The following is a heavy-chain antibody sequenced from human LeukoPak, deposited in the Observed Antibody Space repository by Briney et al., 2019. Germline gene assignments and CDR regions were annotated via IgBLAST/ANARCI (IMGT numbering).Heavy chain of an antibody. CDR3: AKSGIIQGYYFYYMDV. CDR2: ISWKSDRI. CDR1: GFTFSSYE. Sequence: GGSLRLSCAASGFTFSSYEMNWVRQAPGKGLEWVSGISWKSDRIGYADSVKGRFTISRDNAKNSLYLQMNSLRAGDTALYYCAKSGIIQGYYFYYMDVWGKGTTVTISS. D-gene: IGHD5-18*01. V-gene: IGHV3-9*01. J-gene: IGHJ6*03.